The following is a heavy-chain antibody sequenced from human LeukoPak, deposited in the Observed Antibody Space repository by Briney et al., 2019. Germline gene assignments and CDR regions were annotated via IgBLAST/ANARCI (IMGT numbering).Heavy chain of an antibody. V-gene: IGHV3-9*01. CDR1: GFTFDDYA. D-gene: IGHD3-10*01. Sequence: GGSLRLSCAASGFTFDDYAMHWVRQAPGKGLEWVSGISWNSGSIGYADSVKGRFTISRDNAKNSLYLQMNSLRAEDTALYYCAKDRGYGSGSYPTYYYYGMDVWGQGTTVTVSS. J-gene: IGHJ6*02. CDR3: AKDRGYGSGSYPTYYYYGMDV. CDR2: ISWNSGSI.